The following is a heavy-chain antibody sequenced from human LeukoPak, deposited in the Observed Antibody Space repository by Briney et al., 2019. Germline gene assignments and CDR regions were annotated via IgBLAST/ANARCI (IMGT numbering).Heavy chain of an antibody. CDR3: ARDLNGYYYDSSGSRNGDY. CDR1: GYTFTSYG. J-gene: IGHJ4*02. Sequence: GASVKVSCKASGYTFTSYGISWVRQAPGQGLEWMGWISAYNGNTNYAQKLQGRVTMTTDTSTSTAYMELSSLRSEDTAVYYCARDLNGYYYDSSGSRNGDYWGQGTLVTVSS. V-gene: IGHV1-18*01. CDR2: ISAYNGNT. D-gene: IGHD3-22*01.